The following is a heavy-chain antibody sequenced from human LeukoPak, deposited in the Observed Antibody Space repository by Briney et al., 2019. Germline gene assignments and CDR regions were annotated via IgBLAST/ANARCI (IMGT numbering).Heavy chain of an antibody. CDR2: IKEDGSKK. Sequence: PGGSLRLSCAASGLTFSNYAMDWVRQAPGKGLEWVANIKEDGSKKNYVDSLKGRFTISRDNAKNSLYLQMNSLRAEDTAVYYCATPLDYYDSSGYHQGGDWGQGTLVTVSS. J-gene: IGHJ4*02. V-gene: IGHV3-7*03. CDR3: ATPLDYYDSSGYHQGGD. CDR1: GLTFSNYA. D-gene: IGHD3-22*01.